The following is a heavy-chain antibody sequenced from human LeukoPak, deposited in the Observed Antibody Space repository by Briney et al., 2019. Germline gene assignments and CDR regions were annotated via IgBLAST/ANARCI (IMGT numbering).Heavy chain of an antibody. J-gene: IGHJ4*02. CDR3: ARDKYGSGSYSCSKRLDS. V-gene: IGHV3-21*01. Sequence: AGGSLRLSCAASGFTFSSYNMNWVRQAPGKGLEWVSFISSSSSYIYYADSVKGRFTISRDNAKNSLYLQMNNLRAEDTAVYYCARDKYGSGSYSCSKRLDSWGQGTLVTVSS. CDR2: ISSSSSYI. CDR1: GFTFSSYN. D-gene: IGHD3-10*01.